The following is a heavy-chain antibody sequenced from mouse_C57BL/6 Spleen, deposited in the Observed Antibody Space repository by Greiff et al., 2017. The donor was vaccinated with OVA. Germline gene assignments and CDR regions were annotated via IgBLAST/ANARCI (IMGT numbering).Heavy chain of an antibody. CDR3: ARGRGYYDYDAIYWYFDV. CDR2: ISYDGSN. D-gene: IGHD2-4*01. V-gene: IGHV3-6*01. CDR1: GYSITSGYY. J-gene: IGHJ1*03. Sequence: EVQLQQSGPGLVKPSQSLSLTCSVTGYSITSGYYWNWIRQFPGNKLEWMGYISYDGSNNYNPSLKNRISITRDTSKNQFFLKLNSVTTEDTATYYCARGRGYYDYDAIYWYFDVWGTGTTVTVSS.